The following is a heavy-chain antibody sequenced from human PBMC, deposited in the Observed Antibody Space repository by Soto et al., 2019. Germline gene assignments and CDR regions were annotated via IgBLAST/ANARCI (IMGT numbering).Heavy chain of an antibody. J-gene: IGHJ4*02. V-gene: IGHV3-23*01. CDR1: GFTFRSYA. D-gene: IGHD3-22*01. CDR3: AKTYYFDGCGYSDY. CDR2: TTGSGDTT. Sequence: GGSLRLSCAASGFTFRSYAMSWLRQAPGKGLEWVSATTGSGDTTFYADSVKGRFTFSRDNSRNTMYLQMNSLRAEDTAVYYCAKTYYFDGCGYSDYWGQGTLVTVSS.